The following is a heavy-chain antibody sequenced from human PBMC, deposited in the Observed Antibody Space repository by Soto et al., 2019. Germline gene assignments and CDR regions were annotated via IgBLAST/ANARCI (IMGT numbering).Heavy chain of an antibody. J-gene: IGHJ4*02. V-gene: IGHV4-61*01. CDR3: ARERTGDPTFFDY. CDR2: IYFSGST. Sequence: SETLSLTCSVSGGSVRSGSYYWSWIRQPPGKGLEWIGYIYFSGSTDYNPSLKSRVTISVDTSKNQFSLKLSSLTAADTAVYYCARERTGDPTFFDYWGQGTLVTVSS. CDR1: GGSVRSGSYY. D-gene: IGHD1-1*01.